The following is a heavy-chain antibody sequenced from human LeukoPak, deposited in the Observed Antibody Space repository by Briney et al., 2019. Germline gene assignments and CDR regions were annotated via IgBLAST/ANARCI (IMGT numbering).Heavy chain of an antibody. V-gene: IGHV4-59*01. CDR2: IYYSGST. J-gene: IGHJ4*02. Sequence: SETLSLTCTVSGGSINSYYWSWIRQPPGKGLEWIGFIYYSGSTSYNPSLKSRVTISVDTPKNQFSLKLSSLTAADTAVYYCARVCSAGSCYGLGVIEYWGEGTLATVSS. CDR3: ARVCSAGSCYGLGVIEY. CDR1: GGSINSYY. D-gene: IGHD2-15*01.